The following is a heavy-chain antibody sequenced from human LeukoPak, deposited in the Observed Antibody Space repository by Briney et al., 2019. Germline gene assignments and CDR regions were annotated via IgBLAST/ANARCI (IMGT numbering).Heavy chain of an antibody. CDR3: ARDDGDYYDSRKLLGY. Sequence: GGSLRLSCAASGFTFDDYGMSWVRQAPGKGLEWVSGINWNGGSTGYADSVKGRFTISRDNAKNSLYLQMNSLRAEDTALYYCARDDGDYYDSRKLLGYWGQGTLVTVSS. CDR1: GFTFDDYG. J-gene: IGHJ4*02. CDR2: INWNGGST. V-gene: IGHV3-20*04. D-gene: IGHD3-22*01.